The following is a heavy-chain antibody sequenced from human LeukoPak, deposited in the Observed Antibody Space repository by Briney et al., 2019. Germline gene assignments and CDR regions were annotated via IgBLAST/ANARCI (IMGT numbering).Heavy chain of an antibody. Sequence: SETLSLTCAVYGGSFSGYYWSWIRQPPGKGLEWIGEINHSGSTNYNPSLKSRVTISVDTSKNQFSLKLSSVTAADTAVYYCARRSYWIWFGDRMFDYWGQGTLVTVSS. D-gene: IGHD3-10*01. J-gene: IGHJ4*02. CDR3: ARRSYWIWFGDRMFDY. CDR2: INHSGST. V-gene: IGHV4-34*01. CDR1: GGSFSGYY.